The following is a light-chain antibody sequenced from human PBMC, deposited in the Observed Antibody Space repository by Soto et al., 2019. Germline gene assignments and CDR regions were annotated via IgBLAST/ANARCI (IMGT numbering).Light chain of an antibody. CDR3: QQYNNWPRT. V-gene: IGKV3-15*01. J-gene: IGKJ1*01. CDR1: QSVSSN. CDR2: GAS. Sequence: EIVMTQSPATLSVSPGERATLSCRASQSVSSNLAWYQQKPGQAPRLLMYGASTRATRIPARFSGSGSGTEFSLTISSLQSEDLAVYYCQQYNNWPRTCGQGTKVEIK.